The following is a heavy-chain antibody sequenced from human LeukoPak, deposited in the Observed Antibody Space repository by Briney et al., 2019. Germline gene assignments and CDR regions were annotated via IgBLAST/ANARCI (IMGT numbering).Heavy chain of an antibody. J-gene: IGHJ6*02. V-gene: IGHV4-59*12. Sequence: SETLSLTCTVSGGSISSYYWSWIRQPPGKGLEWIGSVYHSGSTYYNPSLKSRVTISGDTSKNQFSLKLSSVTAADTAVYYCARDYYDSSGYYGVVTYYGMDVWGQGTTVTVSS. D-gene: IGHD3-22*01. CDR1: GGSISSYY. CDR3: ARDYYDSSGYYGVVTYYGMDV. CDR2: VYHSGST.